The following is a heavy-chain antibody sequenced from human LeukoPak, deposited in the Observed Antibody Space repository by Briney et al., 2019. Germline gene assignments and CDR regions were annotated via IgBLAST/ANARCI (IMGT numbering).Heavy chain of an antibody. CDR3: AIFKTGDPSGFDY. D-gene: IGHD7-27*01. Sequence: GASVKVSCKASGYTFTSYDINWVRQAPGQGLEWMGWMNPNSGNTGYAQKFQGRVTMTRNTSISTAYMELSSLRSEDTAVYYCAIFKTGDPSGFDYWGQGTLVTVSS. V-gene: IGHV1-8*01. CDR1: GYTFTSYD. CDR2: MNPNSGNT. J-gene: IGHJ4*02.